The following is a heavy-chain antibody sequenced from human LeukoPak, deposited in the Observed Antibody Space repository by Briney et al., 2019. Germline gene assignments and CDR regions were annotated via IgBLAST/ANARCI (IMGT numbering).Heavy chain of an antibody. V-gene: IGHV4-4*07. Sequence: SETLSLTCTVSGGSISSYYWSWIRQPAGKGLEWIGRIYTSGSTNYNPSLKSRVTMSVDTSKNQFSLKLSSVTAADTAVYYCARDYGVVVPAAIGPNYYYYYYMDVWGKGTTVTVSS. D-gene: IGHD2-2*01. J-gene: IGHJ6*03. CDR2: IYTSGST. CDR3: ARDYGVVVPAAIGPNYYYYYYMDV. CDR1: GGSISSYY.